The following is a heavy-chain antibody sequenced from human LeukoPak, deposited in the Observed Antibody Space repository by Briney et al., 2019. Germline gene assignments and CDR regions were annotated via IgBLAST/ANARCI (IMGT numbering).Heavy chain of an antibody. D-gene: IGHD3-22*01. CDR3: ATENYYDSSGYYYGRY. CDR2: ISYSSGSI. V-gene: IGHV3-9*01. Sequence: GGSLRLSCAASGFTFDEYAMHWVRQAPGKGLEWVSGISYSSGSIGYVDSVKGRFTISRDNAKNSLYLQMNSLRSEDTAVYYCATENYYDSSGYYYGRYWGQGTLVTVSS. J-gene: IGHJ4*02. CDR1: GFTFDEYA.